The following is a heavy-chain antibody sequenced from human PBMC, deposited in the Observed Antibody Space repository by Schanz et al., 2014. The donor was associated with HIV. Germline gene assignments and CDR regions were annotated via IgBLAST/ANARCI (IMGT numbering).Heavy chain of an antibody. CDR2: ISSDGSST. Sequence: EVQLLESGGGSVQPGGSLRLSCAASGFTFSSYGMSWVRQAPGKGLVWVSRISSDGSSTSYADSVKGRFTISRDNAKNTLYLQTNSLRGEDTAVYYCAREASLEWLYVVDVWGQGTTVTVSS. CDR3: AREASLEWLYVVDV. D-gene: IGHD3-3*01. CDR1: GFTFSSYG. J-gene: IGHJ6*02. V-gene: IGHV3-74*01.